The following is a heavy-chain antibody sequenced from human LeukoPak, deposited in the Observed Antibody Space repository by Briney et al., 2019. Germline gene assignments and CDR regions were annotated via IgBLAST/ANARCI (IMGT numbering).Heavy chain of an antibody. J-gene: IGHJ4*02. CDR3: AKLFGSGYHFFHF. Sequence: GGSLRLSCAASGFTFRHYEMTWVCQAPGKGLEWLSFITSGSGDTTYYADSVKGRFTISRDNDKNSLSLQMNSLRAEDTAIYYCAKLFGSGYHFFHFWGQGTLVTVSS. D-gene: IGHD5-12*01. CDR1: GFTFRHYE. V-gene: IGHV3-48*03. CDR2: ITSGSGDTT.